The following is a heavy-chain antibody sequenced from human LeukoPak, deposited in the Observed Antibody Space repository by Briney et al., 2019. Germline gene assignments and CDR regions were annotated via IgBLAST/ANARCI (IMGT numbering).Heavy chain of an antibody. CDR1: GFTFRDHY. CDR3: ARDWSDLTTNPPDY. Sequence: PGGSLRLSCAASGFTFRDHYMSWIRQAPGKGLEWISYISPSGSSIYYADSVKGRFTISRDNAKNSLFLQMNSLRVEDTAVYYCARDWSDLTTNPPDYWGQGTLVTVSS. J-gene: IGHJ4*02. CDR2: ISPSGSSI. D-gene: IGHD1-26*01. V-gene: IGHV3-11*04.